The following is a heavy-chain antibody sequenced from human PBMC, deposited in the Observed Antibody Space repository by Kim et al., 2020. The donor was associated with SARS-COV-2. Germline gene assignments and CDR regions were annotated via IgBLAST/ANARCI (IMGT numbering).Heavy chain of an antibody. D-gene: IGHD6-19*01. V-gene: IGHV3-74*01. J-gene: IGHJ4*02. Sequence: GGSLRLSCAASRFTFSSHWMHWVRQAPGKGLVWVSRINSDGSTISYADSVKGRFTISRDNAKNTLYLQMNSLRAEDTAVYYCARRQFTSGWYYFDYWGQG. CDR1: RFTFSSHW. CDR3: ARRQFTSGWYYFDY. CDR2: INSDGSTI.